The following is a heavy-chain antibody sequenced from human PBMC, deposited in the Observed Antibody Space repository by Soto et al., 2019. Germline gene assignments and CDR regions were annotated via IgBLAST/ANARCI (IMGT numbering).Heavy chain of an antibody. CDR3: ARQLWLTNDAFDI. V-gene: IGHV1-3*01. J-gene: IGHJ3*02. CDR2: INAGNGNT. CDR1: GYTFTSYA. D-gene: IGHD5-18*01. Sequence: ASVKVSCKASGYTFTSYAMHWVRQAPGQRLEWMGWINAGNGNTKYSQKFQGRVTITRDTSASTAYMELSSLRSEDTAVYYCARQLWLTNDAFDIWGQGTMVTVSS.